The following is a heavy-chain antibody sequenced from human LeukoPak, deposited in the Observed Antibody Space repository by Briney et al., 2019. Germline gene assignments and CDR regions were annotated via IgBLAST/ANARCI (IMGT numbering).Heavy chain of an antibody. CDR2: INHSGST. CDR1: GGSFSGYY. V-gene: IGHV4-34*01. J-gene: IGHJ4*02. Sequence: SETLSLTCAVYGGSFSGYYWSWIRQPPGKGLEWIGEINHSGSTNYNPSLKSRVTISLDTSKNQFSLKLSSVTAADTAVYYCARGSGYYYDSSGSGGWGQGTLVTVSS. CDR3: ARGSGYYYDSSGSGG. D-gene: IGHD3-22*01.